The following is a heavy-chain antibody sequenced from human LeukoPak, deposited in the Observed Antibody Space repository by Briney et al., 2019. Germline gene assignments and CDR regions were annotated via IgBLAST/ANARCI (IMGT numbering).Heavy chain of an antibody. CDR2: ISGSGDNT. Sequence: GGSLRLSCATSGFTFSTYVMSWVRQAPGKGLEWVSGISGSGDNTYYADSVKGRFTISRDNSKSTLYLQMNRLRAEDTAVYYCVKGSGFDTDFDYWGQGTVVTVSS. CDR1: GFTFSTYV. D-gene: IGHD3-9*01. J-gene: IGHJ4*02. CDR3: VKGSGFDTDFDY. V-gene: IGHV3-23*01.